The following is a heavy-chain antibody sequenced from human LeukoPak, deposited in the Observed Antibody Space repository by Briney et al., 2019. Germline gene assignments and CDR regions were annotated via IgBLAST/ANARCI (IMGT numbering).Heavy chain of an antibody. D-gene: IGHD5/OR15-5a*01. V-gene: IGHV4-59*11. CDR1: GGSISSLY. Sequence: SETLSLTCTVSGGSISSLYWSWIRQPPGKGLEYIGYISYSGTTSYNPSLKSRVTISVDTSKNQFSLKLTSVTAADTAVYYCARDKGLPQAFDLWGQGTMVTVSS. J-gene: IGHJ3*01. CDR2: ISYSGTT. CDR3: ARDKGLPQAFDL.